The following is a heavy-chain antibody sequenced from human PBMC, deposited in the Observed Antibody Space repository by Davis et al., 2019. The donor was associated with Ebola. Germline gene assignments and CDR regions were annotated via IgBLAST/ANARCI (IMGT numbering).Heavy chain of an antibody. D-gene: IGHD5-18*01. V-gene: IGHV3-21*01. Sequence: GGSLRLSCAASGFTFSSYSMNWVRQAPGKGLEWVSSISSSSSYIYYADSVKGRFTISRDNAKNTLYLQMYSLRVEDTAVYYCAKGRTNTPMVTMEFDYWGQGTLVTVSS. J-gene: IGHJ4*02. CDR3: AKGRTNTPMVTMEFDY. CDR2: ISSSSSYI. CDR1: GFTFSSYS.